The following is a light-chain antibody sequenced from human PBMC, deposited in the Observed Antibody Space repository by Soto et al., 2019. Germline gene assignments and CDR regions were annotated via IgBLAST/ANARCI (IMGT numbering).Light chain of an antibody. CDR1: QSVDSK. CDR2: GAS. V-gene: IGKV3-15*01. J-gene: IGKJ1*01. Sequence: EIVMTQSPATLSVSPGERATLSCRASQSVDSKLAWYQQKPGQGPKLLIYGASSRDTGIPSRFSGSGSGTDFTLTISSLQSEDFAVYYCQHYSTWLWTFGRGTKVEIK. CDR3: QHYSTWLWT.